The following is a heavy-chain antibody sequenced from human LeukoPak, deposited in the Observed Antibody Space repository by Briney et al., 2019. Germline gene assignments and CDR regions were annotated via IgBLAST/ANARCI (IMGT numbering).Heavy chain of an antibody. Sequence: AGGSLRLSCAASGFTFSSYGMHWVRQAPGRGLEWVAVISYDGSNKYYADSVKGRFTTSRDNSKNTLYLQMNSLRAEDTAVYYCAILEGGYWGQGTLVTVSS. CDR2: ISYDGSNK. V-gene: IGHV3-30*03. CDR3: AILEGGY. J-gene: IGHJ4*02. D-gene: IGHD3-16*01. CDR1: GFTFSSYG.